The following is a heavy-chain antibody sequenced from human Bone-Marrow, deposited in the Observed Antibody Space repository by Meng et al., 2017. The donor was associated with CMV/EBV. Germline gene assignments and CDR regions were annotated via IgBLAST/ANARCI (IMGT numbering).Heavy chain of an antibody. V-gene: IGHV3-74*01. J-gene: IGHJ4*02. CDR1: GFTFSTYW. CDR2: INGDGSST. CDR3: ARDHGRVTIFGVVTEELDY. Sequence: GESLKISCAASGFTFSTYWMHWVRQAPGKGLVWVSRINGDGSSTNYADSVKGRFTISRDNAKNTLYLQMNSLRAEDTAVYYCARDHGRVTIFGVVTEELDYWGQGPLVTVYS. D-gene: IGHD3-3*01.